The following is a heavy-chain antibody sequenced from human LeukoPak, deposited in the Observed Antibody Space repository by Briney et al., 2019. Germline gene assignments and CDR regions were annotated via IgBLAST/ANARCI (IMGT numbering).Heavy chain of an antibody. J-gene: IGHJ4*02. Sequence: GASVKVSCKASGYTFTTYTIHWVRQAPGQRLEWMGWINAGNDNTKYSQKFQDRVTITRDTSASTAYMELSSLRSDDTAVYYCARGGYCSSTSCYRDLDYWGQGTLVTVSS. CDR1: GYTFTTYT. CDR2: INAGNDNT. V-gene: IGHV1-3*01. CDR3: ARGGYCSSTSCYRDLDY. D-gene: IGHD2-2*01.